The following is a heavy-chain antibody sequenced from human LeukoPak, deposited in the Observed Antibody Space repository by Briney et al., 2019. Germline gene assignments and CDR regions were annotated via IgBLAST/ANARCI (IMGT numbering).Heavy chain of an antibody. J-gene: IGHJ6*03. D-gene: IGHD3-10*01. V-gene: IGHV4-39*07. CDR2: IYYSGST. Sequence: SETLSLTCTVSGGSISSSSYYWGWIRQPPGKGLEWIGSIYYSGSTYYNPSLKSRVTISVDTSKNQFSLKLSSVTAADTAVYYCARVPPWNYYGSGSYPYYYYYMDVWGKGTTVTISS. CDR3: ARVPPWNYYGSGSYPYYYYYMDV. CDR1: GGSISSSSYY.